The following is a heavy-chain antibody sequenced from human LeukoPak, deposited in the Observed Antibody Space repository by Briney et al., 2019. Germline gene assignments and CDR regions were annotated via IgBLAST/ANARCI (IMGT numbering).Heavy chain of an antibody. V-gene: IGHV1-2*02. CDR3: ARGTEGGSGWNLTY. Sequence: ASVKVSCKASGYTFINFFMHWVRQAPGQGLEWMGWINPNSGGTNLAQKFQGRVTMTRDTSISTAYMELSSLRSDDTAVYFCARGTEGGSGWNLTYWGQGTLVTVSS. CDR2: INPNSGGT. J-gene: IGHJ4*02. D-gene: IGHD6-19*01. CDR1: GYTFINFF.